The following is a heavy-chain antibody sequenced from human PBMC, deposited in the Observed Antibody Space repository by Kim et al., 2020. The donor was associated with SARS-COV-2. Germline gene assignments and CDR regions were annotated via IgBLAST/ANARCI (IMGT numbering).Heavy chain of an antibody. J-gene: IGHJ6*02. D-gene: IGHD3-10*01. CDR3: ARELTMVRGVTHVTPGKPTLYYDNDGMDV. V-gene: IGHV1-69*13. CDR2: IIPIFGTA. CDR1: GGTFSSYA. Sequence: SVKVSCKASGGTFSSYAISWVRQAPGQGLEWMGGIIPIFGTANYAQKVQGRVTITADESTSTAYMELSSLRPEDTAVYYCARELTMVRGVTHVTPGKPTLYYDNDGMDVWGQGTTDTVSS.